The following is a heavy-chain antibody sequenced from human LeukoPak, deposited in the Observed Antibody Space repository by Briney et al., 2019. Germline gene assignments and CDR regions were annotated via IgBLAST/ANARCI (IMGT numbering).Heavy chain of an antibody. J-gene: IGHJ6*03. CDR3: AKYSSAKRTYYYYYYMDV. V-gene: IGHV3-23*01. CDR1: GFPFTSYA. CDR2: LSGSGGST. Sequence: GGSLRLSCAASGFPFTSYAMNWVRQAPGKGLEWVSALSGSGGSTYYADSVKGRFTISRDNSKNTLYLQMNSMRAEDTAVYYCAKYSSAKRTYYYYYYMDVWGKGTTVTISS. D-gene: IGHD5-18*01.